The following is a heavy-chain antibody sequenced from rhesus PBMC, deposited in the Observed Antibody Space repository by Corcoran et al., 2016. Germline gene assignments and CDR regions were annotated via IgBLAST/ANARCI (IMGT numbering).Heavy chain of an antibody. J-gene: IGHJ5-2*02. CDR1: GVSIRINY. CDR3: ARQGGSGNYHNYNSLDV. V-gene: IGHV4S11*01. CDR2: NYGGGTSN. D-gene: IGHD6-25*01. Sequence: QVQLQESGPGLVKPLETLSLTCAVSGVSIRINYWSWIRPAPGKGLELIGYNYGGGTSNNYNPALKNRVTRAVDTSKNKLSLKLSSVTAADTAVYYCARQGGSGNYHNYNSLDVWGRGVLVTVSS.